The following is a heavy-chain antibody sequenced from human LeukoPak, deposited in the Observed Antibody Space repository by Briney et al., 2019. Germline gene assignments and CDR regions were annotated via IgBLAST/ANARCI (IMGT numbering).Heavy chain of an antibody. CDR3: ARQRGTS. D-gene: IGHD1-26*01. CDR1: GDSITSRNSY. CDR2: VYFSGSA. Sequence: SETLSLTCTVSGDSITSRNSYWVWIRQTPGKGLEWLGSVYFSGSAYYNMSLERRLTITVDTSKNQFSLKLKSVIAADTAVYFCARQRGTSWGQGTLVTVSS. V-gene: IGHV4-39*01. J-gene: IGHJ4*02.